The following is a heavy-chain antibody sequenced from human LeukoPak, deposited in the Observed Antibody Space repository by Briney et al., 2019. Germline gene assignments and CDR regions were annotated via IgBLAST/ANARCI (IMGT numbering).Heavy chain of an antibody. V-gene: IGHV3-73*01. CDR3: TSEGSGWYTDY. Sequence: PGGSLRLSCAASGFTFSGSPMHWVRQASGKGLEWVGRVRSKVNSYATAYAASVKGRFTISRDDSKNTAYLQMNSLKTEDTAVYYCTSEGSGWYTDYWGQGTLVTVSS. CDR2: VRSKVNSYAT. CDR1: GFTFSGSP. D-gene: IGHD6-19*01. J-gene: IGHJ4*02.